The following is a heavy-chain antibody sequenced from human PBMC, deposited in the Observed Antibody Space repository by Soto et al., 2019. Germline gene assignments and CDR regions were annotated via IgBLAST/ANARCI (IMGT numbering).Heavy chain of an antibody. CDR2: IYHSGST. D-gene: IGHD3-22*01. Sequence: SETLSLTCTLSVGSISRYSWSWIRQRPEKGQGWVGYIYHSGSTYYNPSLKSRVIISVDTSKNQFSLKLSSVTAADTAVSYCARDRYYDSSGYYPPQYYYYGMDVWGQGTTVTVSS. V-gene: IGHV4-59*12. CDR3: ARDRYYDSSGYYPPQYYYYGMDV. CDR1: VGSISRYS. J-gene: IGHJ6*02.